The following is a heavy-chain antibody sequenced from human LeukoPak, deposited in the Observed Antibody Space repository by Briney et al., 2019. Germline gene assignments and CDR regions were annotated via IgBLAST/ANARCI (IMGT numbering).Heavy chain of an antibody. CDR2: IYHTGST. D-gene: IGHD3-16*01. Sequence: PSETLSLTCNVSDSSISSGYYWGWIRQPPGKGLEWIGSIYHTGSTYYNPSLKSRVTISVDTSKNQFSLKLSSVTAADTAVYYCARRGRLQRGYFDYWGQGTLVTVSS. CDR1: DSSISSGYY. J-gene: IGHJ4*02. V-gene: IGHV4-38-2*02. CDR3: ARRGRLQRGYFDY.